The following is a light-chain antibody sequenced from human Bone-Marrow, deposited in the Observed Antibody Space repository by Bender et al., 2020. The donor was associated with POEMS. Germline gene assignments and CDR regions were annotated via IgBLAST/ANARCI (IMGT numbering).Light chain of an antibody. CDR2: SSH. CDR3: CSYVGSSTFYV. V-gene: IGLV1-44*01. Sequence: QSVLTQPPSASGTPGQRVTISCSGSSSNIGAHAVNWYQHLPGTAPKLLIYSSHRRPSEVPDRFSGSRSGTSASLAISGLQSEDEADYYCCSYVGSSTFYVFGSGTKVTVL. CDR1: SSNIGAHA. J-gene: IGLJ1*01.